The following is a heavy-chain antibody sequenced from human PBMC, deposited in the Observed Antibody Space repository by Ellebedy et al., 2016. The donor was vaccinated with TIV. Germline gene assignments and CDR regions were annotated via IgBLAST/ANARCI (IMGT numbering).Heavy chain of an antibody. V-gene: IGHV3-66*01. D-gene: IGHD2-2*01. Sequence: GESLKISXAASGLAVSGNYMSWVRQAPGKGLEWVSVMFSGGTTYTADAVKDRFTISRDPSRNTLHLQMHSLRVDDTAVYYCASRYASALGYWGQGTLVTVSS. CDR1: GLAVSGNY. CDR3: ASRYASALGY. J-gene: IGHJ4*02. CDR2: MFSGGTT.